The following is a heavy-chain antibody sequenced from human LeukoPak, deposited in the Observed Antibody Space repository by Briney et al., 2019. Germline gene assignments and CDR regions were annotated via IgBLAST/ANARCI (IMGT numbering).Heavy chain of an antibody. V-gene: IGHV3-33*01. CDR3: ARGDYYDASGEWYFDL. Sequence: GGSLRLSCAASGFIFSGYGVHWVRQAPGKGLEWVAVIWHDGSDKYYADSVKGRCTISRDNSKNTLYLQVNSLRAEDTAVYYCARGDYYDASGEWYFDLWGRGTLVTVSS. J-gene: IGHJ2*01. CDR2: IWHDGSDK. D-gene: IGHD3-22*01. CDR1: GFIFSGYG.